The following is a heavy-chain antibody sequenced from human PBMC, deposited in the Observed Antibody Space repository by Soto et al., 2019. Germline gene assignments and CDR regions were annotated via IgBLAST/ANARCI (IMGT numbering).Heavy chain of an antibody. Sequence: QVQLVQSGAEVRKPGSSVKVSCKAPGGTFSTYIISWVRQAPGQGLEWMGRIIPIPDRTNYAQMFQGRVTITADRSTSTAYLELTSLKSEDTAVDYCARDRITTRGDAFDLWGQRTLVTVSS. CDR1: GGTFSTYI. CDR2: IIPIPDRT. CDR3: ARDRITTRGDAFDL. D-gene: IGHD3-3*01. V-gene: IGHV1-69*08. J-gene: IGHJ3*01.